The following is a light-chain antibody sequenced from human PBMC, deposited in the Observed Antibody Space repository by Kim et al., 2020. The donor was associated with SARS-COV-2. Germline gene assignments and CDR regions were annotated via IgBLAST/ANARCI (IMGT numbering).Light chain of an antibody. Sequence: SYELTQPPSVSVSPGQTASITCSGDKLGDKYACWYQQKPCQSPVLVIYQDSKRPSGIPERFSGSNSGNTATLTISGTQAMDEADYYCQAWDSSTVVFGGGTQLTVL. CDR1: KLGDKY. CDR3: QAWDSSTVV. V-gene: IGLV3-1*01. J-gene: IGLJ2*01. CDR2: QDS.